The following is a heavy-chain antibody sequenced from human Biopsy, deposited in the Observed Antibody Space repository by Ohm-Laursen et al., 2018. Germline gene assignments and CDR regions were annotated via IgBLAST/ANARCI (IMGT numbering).Heavy chain of an antibody. J-gene: IGHJ3*02. CDR2: IYSNGNT. V-gene: IGHV4-4*07. Sequence: TLSLTCTVSGGSISGHFWSWVQQPAGKGLEWIGRIYSNGNTNYNPSLKSRVSMSVDTSKNHFSLNLTSVTAADTAVYYCARDEGLLRAFDIWGQGTLGTVSS. D-gene: IGHD1-26*01. CDR3: ARDEGLLRAFDI. CDR1: GGSISGHF.